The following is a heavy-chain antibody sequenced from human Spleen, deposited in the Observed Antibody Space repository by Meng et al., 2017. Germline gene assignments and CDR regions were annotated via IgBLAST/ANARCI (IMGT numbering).Heavy chain of an antibody. J-gene: IGHJ6*02. CDR1: GYTFTGYY. V-gene: IGHV1-2*02. CDR2: INPNSGGT. Sequence: ASVKVSCKASGYTFTGYYKHWVRQAPGQGLEWMGWINPNSGGTNYAQKFQGRVTMTRDTSISTAYMELSRLRSDDTAVYYCAGRDGYDYRHYYYGMDVWGQGTTVTVSS. D-gene: IGHD5-12*01. CDR3: AGRDGYDYRHYYYGMDV.